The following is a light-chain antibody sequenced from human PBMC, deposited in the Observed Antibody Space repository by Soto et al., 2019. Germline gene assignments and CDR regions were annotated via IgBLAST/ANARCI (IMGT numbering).Light chain of an antibody. V-gene: IGKV1-33*01. CDR3: QLYDNLLLT. J-gene: IGKJ4*01. CDR2: VAS. Sequence: DIQMTQSPSSLSASVGDRVTITCQASQDISNHLNWYQRKPGKAPKLLIYVASNLDTGVPSRFSGSGSGTEFTFTISSLQPEDVATYYCQLYDNLLLTFAGGTKVDSK. CDR1: QDISNH.